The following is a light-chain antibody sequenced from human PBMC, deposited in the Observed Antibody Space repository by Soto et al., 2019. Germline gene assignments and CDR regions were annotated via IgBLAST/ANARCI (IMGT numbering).Light chain of an antibody. Sequence: EIVLTQSPATLSLSPGERATLSCRASQSVSNYLAWYQQKPGQAPRLLIYDASNRATGIPARFSGSGSGTDFTLTISRLEPEDFGVYYCQQRSNWPRMFTFGQGTKLEIK. CDR1: QSVSNY. CDR2: DAS. V-gene: IGKV3-11*01. J-gene: IGKJ2*01. CDR3: QQRSNWPRMFT.